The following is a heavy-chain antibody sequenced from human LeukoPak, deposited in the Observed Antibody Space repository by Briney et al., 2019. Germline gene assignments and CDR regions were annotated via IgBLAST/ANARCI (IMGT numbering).Heavy chain of an antibody. CDR3: ARHGNDFWSGYSAYDY. Sequence: SETLSLTCNVSGGSISNYYWSWIRQSPGKGLGWIGYMYHTGHTMYNSSLKSRVTMSLDTSKNHFSLRLSSVTAADTAVYYCARHGNDFWSGYSAYDYWGQGTLVTVSS. D-gene: IGHD3-3*01. CDR2: MYHTGHT. CDR1: GGSISNYY. V-gene: IGHV4-59*08. J-gene: IGHJ4*02.